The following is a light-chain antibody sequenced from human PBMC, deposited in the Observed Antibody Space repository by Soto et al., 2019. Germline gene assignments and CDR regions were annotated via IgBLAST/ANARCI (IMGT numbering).Light chain of an antibody. J-gene: IGKJ5*01. CDR2: GAS. Sequence: EVVMTQSPATLSVSPGERVPLSCRSSQSVADNLAWFQQKPGQGPRLLIYGASTRATGIPARFSGSGSETDFTLTVSSLRSEDSAVYYCQQYNYWPITFGQGTRLEI. CDR1: QSVADN. V-gene: IGKV3-15*01. CDR3: QQYNYWPIT.